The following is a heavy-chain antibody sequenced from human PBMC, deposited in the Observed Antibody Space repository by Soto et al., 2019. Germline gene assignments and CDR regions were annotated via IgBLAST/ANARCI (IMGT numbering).Heavy chain of an antibody. V-gene: IGHV3-73*01. Sequence: GGSLRLSCAASGFTFSGSAMHWVRQASGKGLEWVGRIRSKANSYATAYAASVKGRFTISRDDSKNTAYLQMNSLKTEDTAVYYCTRLYYYDSSGYQKEYYFDYWGQGTLVTVSS. J-gene: IGHJ4*02. CDR3: TRLYYYDSSGYQKEYYFDY. D-gene: IGHD3-22*01. CDR2: IRSKANSYAT. CDR1: GFTFSGSA.